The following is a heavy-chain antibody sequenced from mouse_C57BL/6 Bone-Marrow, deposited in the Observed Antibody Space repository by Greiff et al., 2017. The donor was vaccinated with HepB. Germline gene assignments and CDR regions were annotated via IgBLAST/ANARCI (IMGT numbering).Heavy chain of an antibody. CDR2: INPNNGGT. CDR1: GYTFTDYY. CDR3: AKEDYGSSFPYWYFDV. V-gene: IGHV1-26*01. D-gene: IGHD1-1*01. Sequence: EVQLQHSGPELVKPGASVKISCKASGYTFTDYYMNWVKQSHGKCLEWIGDINPNNGGTSYNQKFKGKATLTVDKSSSTAYMELRSLTSEDSAVYYCAKEDYGSSFPYWYFDVWGTGTTVTVSS. J-gene: IGHJ1*03.